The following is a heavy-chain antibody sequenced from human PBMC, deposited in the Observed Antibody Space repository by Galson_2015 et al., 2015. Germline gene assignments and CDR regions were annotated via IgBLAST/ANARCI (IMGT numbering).Heavy chain of an antibody. J-gene: IGHJ4*02. CDR1: GHSFATHW. D-gene: IGHD3-10*01. CDR3: ARAFYGSGSHYGDY. Sequence: QSGAEVKKSGEFLKISCRGSGHSFATHWIAWVRQMPGKGLEWMGVIYPGDSDTRYSPSFQGQVTISVDKSISTAYLQWSSLKASDTAMYYCARAFYGSGSHYGDYWGQGTLVTVSS. V-gene: IGHV5-51*01. CDR2: IYPGDSDT.